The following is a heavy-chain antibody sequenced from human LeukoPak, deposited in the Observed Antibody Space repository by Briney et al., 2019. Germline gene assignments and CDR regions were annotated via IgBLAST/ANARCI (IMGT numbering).Heavy chain of an antibody. D-gene: IGHD2/OR15-2a*01. V-gene: IGHV3-20*04. J-gene: IGHJ3*02. CDR1: GFTFDDYG. CDR3: ARDAVSYDAFDI. CDR2: INWNGGST. Sequence: PGGSLRLSCAPCGFTFDDYGMSWVRQAPGKGLEWVSGINWNGGSTGYADSVKGRFTISRDNAKNSLYLQMNSLRAEDTALYYCARDAVSYDAFDIWGQGTMVTVSS.